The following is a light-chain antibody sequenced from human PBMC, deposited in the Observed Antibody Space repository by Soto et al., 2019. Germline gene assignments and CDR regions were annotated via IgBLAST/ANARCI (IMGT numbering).Light chain of an antibody. V-gene: IGKV3D-20*02. J-gene: IGKJ2*01. Sequence: EIVLTQSPGTLSLSPGGRATLSCRASQSVSSNYLAWYQQKPGQAPRLLIYGASSRATGIPARFSGSGSGTDFTLTISSLEPEDFAVYYCQQRSNWPMYTFGQGTKVDIK. CDR1: QSVSSNY. CDR2: GAS. CDR3: QQRSNWPMYT.